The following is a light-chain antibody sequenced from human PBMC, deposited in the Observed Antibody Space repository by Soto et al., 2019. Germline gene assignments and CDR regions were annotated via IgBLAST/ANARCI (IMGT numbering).Light chain of an antibody. CDR2: SSS. V-gene: IGKV1-5*03. J-gene: IGKJ2*01. CDR1: QYINTW. Sequence: DIQMTQSPSTLSASVGDRVIITCRASQYINTWLAWYQQKPGRAPKLLIYSSSSLESGVPSRLSGSGSGSEFTLTISRLQSYVFATYYCQQDQGFPFTFGQGTKLEI. CDR3: QQDQGFPFT.